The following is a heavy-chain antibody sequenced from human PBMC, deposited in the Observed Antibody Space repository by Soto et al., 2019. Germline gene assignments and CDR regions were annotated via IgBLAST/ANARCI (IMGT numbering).Heavy chain of an antibody. V-gene: IGHV4-39*01. CDR1: GCSISSSSYY. Sequence: QPQLQESGPGLVKPSETLSLTCTVSGCSISSSSYYWGWIRQPPGKGLEWIGSIYYSGSTYYNPSLKSRVTISVDTSKNQFSLKLSSVTAADTAVYYCARAGKEDIVVVVAAENWFDPWGQGTLVTVSS. D-gene: IGHD2-15*01. CDR3: ARAGKEDIVVVVAAENWFDP. CDR2: IYYSGST. J-gene: IGHJ5*02.